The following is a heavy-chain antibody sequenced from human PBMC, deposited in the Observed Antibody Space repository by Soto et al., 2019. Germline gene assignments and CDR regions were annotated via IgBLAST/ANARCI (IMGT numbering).Heavy chain of an antibody. D-gene: IGHD5-18*01. CDR1: GFTFDDYT. CDR3: AKDRGGYSYGTGGPSGMDV. V-gene: IGHV3-43*01. Sequence: GGSLRLSCAASGFTFDDYTMHWVRQAPGKGLEWVSLISWDGGSTYYADSVKGRFTISRDNSKNSQYLQMNSLRTEDTALYYCAKDRGGYSYGTGGPSGMDVWGQGTTVTVSS. CDR2: ISWDGGST. J-gene: IGHJ6*02.